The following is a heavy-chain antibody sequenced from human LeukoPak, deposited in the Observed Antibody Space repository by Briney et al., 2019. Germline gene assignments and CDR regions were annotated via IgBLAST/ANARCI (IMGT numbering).Heavy chain of an antibody. D-gene: IGHD1-26*01. Sequence: QPGGSLRLSCAASGFTFATYAMSWVRQAPGKGLEWVSSITGNGGGTYYADSVKGRFTISRDNSKNTLYLQMNSLRAEDTAVYHCARDSGSYLQPTDYWGQGTLVTVSS. CDR1: GFTFATYA. CDR3: ARDSGSYLQPTDY. V-gene: IGHV3-23*01. CDR2: ITGNGGGT. J-gene: IGHJ4*02.